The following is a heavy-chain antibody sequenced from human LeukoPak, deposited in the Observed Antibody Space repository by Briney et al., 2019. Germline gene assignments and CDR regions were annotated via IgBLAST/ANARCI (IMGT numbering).Heavy chain of an antibody. D-gene: IGHD3-22*01. Sequence: PSETLSLTCTVSGGSISSGGYYWRWIRQPPGKGLEWIGYIYYSGSTNYNPSLKSRVTISVDTSKNQFSLKLSSVTAADTAVYYCATWEGNYYDRTVHPDSWGQGTLVTVSS. CDR1: GGSISSGGYY. CDR2: IYYSGST. J-gene: IGHJ4*02. V-gene: IGHV4-61*08. CDR3: ATWEGNYYDRTVHPDS.